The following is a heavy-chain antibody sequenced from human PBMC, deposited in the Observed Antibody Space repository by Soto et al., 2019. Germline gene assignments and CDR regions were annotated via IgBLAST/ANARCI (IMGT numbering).Heavy chain of an antibody. J-gene: IGHJ4*02. Sequence: GSLRLSCAASGFTFSSYSMNWVRQAPGKGLEWVSSISSSSSYIYYAGSVKGRFTISRDNAKNSLYLQMNSLRAEDTAVYYCASYITMVRGVTFWSYFDYWGQGTLVTVSS. CDR2: ISSSSSYI. CDR3: ASYITMVRGVTFWSYFDY. CDR1: GFTFSSYS. V-gene: IGHV3-21*01. D-gene: IGHD3-10*01.